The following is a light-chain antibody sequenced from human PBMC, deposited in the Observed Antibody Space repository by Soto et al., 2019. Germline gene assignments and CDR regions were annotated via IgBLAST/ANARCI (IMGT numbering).Light chain of an antibody. CDR2: DAS. Sequence: EVVMTQSPATLAVSPGERSTRSCRAGQSVSSGLAWYQQRPGRAPRLLIYDASTRATGIPARFSGSGSGTEFTLIISSLQSEDSAVYYCQQYNSWLWTFGQGTKVDIK. V-gene: IGKV3-15*01. J-gene: IGKJ1*01. CDR3: QQYNSWLWT. CDR1: QSVSSG.